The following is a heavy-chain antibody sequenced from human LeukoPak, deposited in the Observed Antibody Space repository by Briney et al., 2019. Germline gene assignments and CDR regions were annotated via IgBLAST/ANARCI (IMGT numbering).Heavy chain of an antibody. CDR3: ARAYSGSYYFWFDP. Sequence: ASVKVSCKASGYTFTSYAMHWVRQAPGQRLEWMGWINAGNGNTKYSQKFQGRVTITWDTSASTAYMELGSLRSEDTAVYYCARAYSGSYYFWFDPWGQGTLVTVSS. D-gene: IGHD1-26*01. CDR1: GYTFTSYA. V-gene: IGHV1-3*01. CDR2: INAGNGNT. J-gene: IGHJ5*02.